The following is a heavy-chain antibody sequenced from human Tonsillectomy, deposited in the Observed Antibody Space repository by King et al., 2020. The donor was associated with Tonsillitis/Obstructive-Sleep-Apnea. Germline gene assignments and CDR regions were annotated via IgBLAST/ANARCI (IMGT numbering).Heavy chain of an antibody. Sequence: VQLQESGPGLVKPSETLSLSCTVSGASISSYYWSWVRPPPGKGLEWIGYIYYRGSTNYNPSLNSRVTISVDTSKNLFSLKLTSVTAADTAVYYCARRGIGGNYFYNCGQGTLVTVSS. CDR2: IYYRGST. CDR3: ARRGIGGNYFYN. D-gene: IGHD3-16*01. J-gene: IGHJ4*02. V-gene: IGHV4-59*08. CDR1: GASISSYY.